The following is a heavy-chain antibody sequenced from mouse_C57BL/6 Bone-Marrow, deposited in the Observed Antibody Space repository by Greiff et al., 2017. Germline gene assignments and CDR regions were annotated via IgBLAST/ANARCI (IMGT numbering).Heavy chain of an antibody. CDR2: INPSSGYT. CDR1: GYTFTSYW. Sequence: QVQLQQSGAELAKPGASVKLSCKASGYTFTSYWMHWVKQRPGQGLEWIGYINPSSGYTKYNQKFKDKATLTADKSSSTAYMQLSSLTYEDSAVYYCASSPSHYYGSSSWFAYGGQGTLVTVSA. V-gene: IGHV1-7*01. D-gene: IGHD1-1*01. J-gene: IGHJ3*01. CDR3: ASSPSHYYGSSSWFAY.